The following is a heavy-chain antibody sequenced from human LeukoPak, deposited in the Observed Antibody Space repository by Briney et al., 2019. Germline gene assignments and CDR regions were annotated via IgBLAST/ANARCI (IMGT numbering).Heavy chain of an antibody. CDR3: VRGDYSSGWHLDY. CDR2: IYYRGMT. Sequence: SETLSLTCAVPGGSVTSGGYAWSWVRQPPGKGLEWIGYIYYRGMTYFNPSLKSRVSITVDTSKNQFSLKLTSVTVADTAVYYCVRGDYSSGWHLDYWGQGTLVTVSS. V-gene: IGHV4-30-4*07. CDR1: GGSVTSGGYA. D-gene: IGHD6-19*01. J-gene: IGHJ4*02.